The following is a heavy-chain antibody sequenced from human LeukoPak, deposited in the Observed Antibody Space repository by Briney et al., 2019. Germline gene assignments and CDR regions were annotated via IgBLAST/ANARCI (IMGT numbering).Heavy chain of an antibody. CDR3: ARDETMVQGVIYGLPDY. CDR1: GYTFTSYG. CDR2: TSAYNGNT. D-gene: IGHD3-10*01. J-gene: IGHJ4*02. Sequence: ASVKVSCKASGYTFTSYGISWVRQAPGQGLEWMGWTSAYNGNTNYAQKLQGRVTMTTDTSTSTAYMELRSLRSDDTAVYYCARDETMVQGVIYGLPDYWGQGTLVTVSS. V-gene: IGHV1-18*01.